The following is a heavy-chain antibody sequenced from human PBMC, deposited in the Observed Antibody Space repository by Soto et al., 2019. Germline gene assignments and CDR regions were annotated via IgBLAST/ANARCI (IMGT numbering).Heavy chain of an antibody. Sequence: QVQLQESGPGLVKPSQTLSLTCTVSGGSISSGGYYWSWIRQHPGKGLEWIGYIYYSGSTYYNPSLKSRVTISVDTSKNQFSLKLSSVTAADTAVYYCARLIAARDPTNPTEYYFDYWGQGTLVTVSS. V-gene: IGHV4-31*03. J-gene: IGHJ4*02. CDR3: ARLIAARDPTNPTEYYFDY. D-gene: IGHD6-6*01. CDR2: IYYSGST. CDR1: GGSISSGGYY.